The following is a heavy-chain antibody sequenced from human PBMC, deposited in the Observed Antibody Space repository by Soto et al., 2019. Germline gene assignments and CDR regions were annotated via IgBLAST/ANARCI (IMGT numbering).Heavy chain of an antibody. CDR3: ARGPRKELGFPNGD. V-gene: IGHV1-2*02. J-gene: IGHJ4*02. Sequence: QVQLVQSASEVQKPGTSVKVSCKASGYSFNDYYIHWVRPAPGQGPEWMGWISPSSGGTHYAPKFEGRVTLTRDTSISTAYMDLSTLRSDDTAVYYWARGPRKELGFPNGDGGQGTLVTVSS. D-gene: IGHD2-8*01. CDR1: GYSFNDYY. CDR2: ISPSSGGT.